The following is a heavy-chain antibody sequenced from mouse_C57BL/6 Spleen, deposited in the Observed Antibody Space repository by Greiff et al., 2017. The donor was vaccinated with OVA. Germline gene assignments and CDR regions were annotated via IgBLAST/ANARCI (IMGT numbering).Heavy chain of an antibody. CDR2: IYPGSGNT. D-gene: IGHD2-5*01. CDR1: GYTFTDYY. Sequence: QVQLKESGAELVRPGASVKLSCKASGYTFTDYYINWVKQRPGQGLEWIARIYPGSGNTYYNEKFKGKATLTAEKSSSTAYMQLSSLTSEDSAVYFCARMHSNFYAMDYWGQGTSVTVSS. CDR3: ARMHSNFYAMDY. J-gene: IGHJ4*01. V-gene: IGHV1-76*01.